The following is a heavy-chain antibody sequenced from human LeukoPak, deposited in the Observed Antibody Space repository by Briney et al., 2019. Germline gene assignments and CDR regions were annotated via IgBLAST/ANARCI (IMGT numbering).Heavy chain of an antibody. D-gene: IGHD3-3*01. CDR3: ARDPAGDYDFWSGYRTYYFDY. CDR2: ISTRGSTI. Sequence: GGSLRLSCAASGFTFSSYEMNWVRQAPGKGPEWVSYISTRGSTIYYADSVKGRFTISRDNAKNSLYLQMNSLRAEDTAVYYCARDPAGDYDFWSGYRTYYFDYWGQGTLVTVSS. CDR1: GFTFSSYE. J-gene: IGHJ4*02. V-gene: IGHV3-48*03.